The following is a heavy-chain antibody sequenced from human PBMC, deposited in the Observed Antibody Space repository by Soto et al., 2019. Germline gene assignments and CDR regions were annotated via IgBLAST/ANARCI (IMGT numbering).Heavy chain of an antibody. V-gene: IGHV3-30-3*01. Sequence: GGSLRLSCAASGFTFSSYAMHWVRQAPGKGLEWVAVISYDGSNKYYADSVKGRFTISRDNSKNTLYLQMNSLRAEDTAVYYCARDLATVSYYYYYGMDVWGQGTTVTVSS. CDR3: ARDLATVSYYYYYGMDV. CDR2: ISYDGSNK. D-gene: IGHD4-4*01. CDR1: GFTFSSYA. J-gene: IGHJ6*02.